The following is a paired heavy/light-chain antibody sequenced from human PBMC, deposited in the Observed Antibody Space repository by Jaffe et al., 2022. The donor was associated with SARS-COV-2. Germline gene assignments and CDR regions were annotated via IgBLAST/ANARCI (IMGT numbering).Light chain of an antibody. V-gene: IGLV2-14*03. CDR1: SSDVGAYNY. Sequence: QSALTQPASVSGSPGQSITISCTGTSSDVGAYNYVSWYQQHPGKAPKLMIYDVSHRPSGVSNRFSGSKSGNTASLTISGLQAEDEADYYCSSYTRSATGVFGTGTKVTVL. CDR3: SSYTRSATGV. J-gene: IGLJ1*01. CDR2: DVS.
Heavy chain of an antibody. V-gene: IGHV1-46*04. Sequence: QVHLVQSGAEVREPGASVKVSCKASGYTFINSYMHWVRQAPGQGLEWMGILNPSGGTTSYAQKLQGRVTMTRDTSTSTVYMELSNLRSEDTAVYFCARGVDRRYCGGDCFAPRNDYWGQGTLVTVSS. D-gene: IGHD2-21*02. CDR3: ARGVDRRYCGGDCFAPRNDY. CDR2: LNPSGGTT. CDR1: GYTFINSY. J-gene: IGHJ4*02.